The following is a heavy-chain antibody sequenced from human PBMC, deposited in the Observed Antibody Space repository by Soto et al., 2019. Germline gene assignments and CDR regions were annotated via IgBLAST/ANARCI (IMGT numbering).Heavy chain of an antibody. Sequence: EVQLLESGGGLVQPGGSLRLSCAASGFTFNNYAMTWVRQAPGKGLEWGSANSGGGDTTSYADSVKGRFTVSTDGSKNTLYLQMSSRRAAHTALYYCAKGRGGSGSLTPRVDFWGQGTLVTVSS. V-gene: IGHV3-23*01. CDR2: NSGGGDTT. J-gene: IGHJ4*02. CDR1: GFTFNNYA. D-gene: IGHD3-10*01. CDR3: AKGRGGSGSLTPRVDF.